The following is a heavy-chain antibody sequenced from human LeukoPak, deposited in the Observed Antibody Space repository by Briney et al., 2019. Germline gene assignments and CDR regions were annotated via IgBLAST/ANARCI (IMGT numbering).Heavy chain of an antibody. CDR1: GGSISSSGYY. CDR2: ISYSGST. Sequence: SETLSLTCTVSGGSISSSGYYWSWIRQPPGKGLEWIACISYSGSTKYNPSLKSRVTISVDTSKNQLSLKLSSVTAADTAVYYCAREPGFDSSGYLNWFDPWGQGTLVTVSS. CDR3: AREPGFDSSGYLNWFDP. V-gene: IGHV4-61*08. J-gene: IGHJ5*02. D-gene: IGHD3-22*01.